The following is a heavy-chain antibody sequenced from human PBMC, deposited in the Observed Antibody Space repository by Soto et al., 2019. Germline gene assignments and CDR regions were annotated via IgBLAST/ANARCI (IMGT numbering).Heavy chain of an antibody. D-gene: IGHD1-1*01. CDR3: ARVPSGPALAYYFDY. CDR2: IIPIFGTA. J-gene: IGHJ4*02. V-gene: IGHV1-69*06. Sequence: QVQLVQSGAEVKKPGSSVKVSCKASGGTFSSYAISWVQQAPGQGLEWMGGIIPIFGTANYAQKFQGRVTITADKSTSTAYMELSSLRSEDTAVYYCARVPSGPALAYYFDYWGQGTLVTVSS. CDR1: GGTFSSYA.